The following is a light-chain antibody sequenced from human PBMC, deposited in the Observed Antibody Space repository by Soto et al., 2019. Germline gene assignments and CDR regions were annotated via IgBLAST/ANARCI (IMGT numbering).Light chain of an antibody. CDR3: MQALQTAWT. J-gene: IGKJ1*01. CDR2: LGS. Sequence: DIVMTQSPLSLPVTPGEPASISCRSGQSLLRSDGYIYLNWYLQKPGQSPQLLIYLGSYRASGVPERFSGSGSGTDFTLKISRVEADDVGVYYCMQALQTAWTFGQGTKVDIK. V-gene: IGKV2-28*01. CDR1: QSLLRSDGYIY.